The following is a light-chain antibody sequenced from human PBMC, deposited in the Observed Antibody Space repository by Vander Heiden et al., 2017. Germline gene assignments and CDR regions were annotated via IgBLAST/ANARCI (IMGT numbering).Light chain of an antibody. J-gene: IGLJ3*02. V-gene: IGLV2-14*03. CDR2: DVT. CDR1: SSDVGSYNY. CDR3: ISDTSTNNDWV. Sequence: QYAMDQPAYGSGAPGQSVTVSGTGTSSDVGSYNYVSGYQHHPGKAPKLPIYDVTRRPSVISNRFSGSKSGNTASLTISGLQAEDEADYYCISDTSTNNDWVFGGGTKLTVL.